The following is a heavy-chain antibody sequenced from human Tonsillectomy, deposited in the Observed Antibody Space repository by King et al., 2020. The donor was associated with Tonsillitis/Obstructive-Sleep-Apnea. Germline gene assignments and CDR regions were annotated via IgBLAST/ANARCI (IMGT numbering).Heavy chain of an antibody. J-gene: IGHJ4*02. V-gene: IGHV3-21*01. CDR1: GFTFSSYS. CDR3: ARGIVDGYNSYDY. D-gene: IGHD5-24*01. CDR2: ISSSSSYI. Sequence: QLVQSGGGLVKPGGSLRLSCAASGFTFSSYSMNWVRQAPGKGLEWVSTISSSSSYIYYADSVKGRFTISRDNAKNSLYLQMNSLRAEDTAVYYCARGIVDGYNSYDYWGQGTLVTVSS.